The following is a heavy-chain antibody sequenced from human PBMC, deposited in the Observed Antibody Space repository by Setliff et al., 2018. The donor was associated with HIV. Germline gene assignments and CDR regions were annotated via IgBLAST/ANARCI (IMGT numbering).Heavy chain of an antibody. CDR1: GFTFSRSA. D-gene: IGHD3-22*01. CDR3: ARVGSGYYFDY. CDR2: ISNDGSNK. J-gene: IGHJ4*02. V-gene: IGHV3-30*07. Sequence: GGSLRLSCAASGFTFSRSAVHWVRQAPGKGLEWVAVISNDGSNKFYADSVKGRFTISRDNAKNSLYLQMNSLRAEDTAVYYCARVGSGYYFDYWGQGTLVTVSS.